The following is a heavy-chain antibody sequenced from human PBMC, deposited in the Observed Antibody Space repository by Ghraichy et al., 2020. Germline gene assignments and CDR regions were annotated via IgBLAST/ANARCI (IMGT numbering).Heavy chain of an antibody. J-gene: IGHJ4*02. CDR3: ARGINELRYLCNY. D-gene: IGHD3-9*01. Sequence: GGSLRLSCAASGFTFSNYWMSWVRQAPGKGLEWVANINQDGSEKYYVDSVKGRFTISRDNAKNSLYLQMNSLRAEDTALYYCARGINELRYLCNYWGQGTLVTVSS. CDR1: GFTFSNYW. CDR2: INQDGSEK. V-gene: IGHV3-7*01.